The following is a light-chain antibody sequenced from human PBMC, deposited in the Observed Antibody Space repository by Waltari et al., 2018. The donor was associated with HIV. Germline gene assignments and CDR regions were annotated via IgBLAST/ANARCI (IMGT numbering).Light chain of an antibody. CDR2: AAS. CDR3: QQSFITPLT. J-gene: IGKJ3*01. V-gene: IGKV1-39*01. Sequence: DLQMTQSPSSLSASIGDRVTITCRASQSIGSYLHWFQHKPGTAPKLLIYAASSLQSGVPSRFSGSGSGTDFTLTISSLQPEDFATYYCQQSFITPLTFGPGTKVDIK. CDR1: QSIGSY.